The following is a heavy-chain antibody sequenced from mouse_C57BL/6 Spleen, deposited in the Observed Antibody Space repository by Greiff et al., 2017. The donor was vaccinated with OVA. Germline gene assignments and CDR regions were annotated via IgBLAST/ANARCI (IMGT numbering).Heavy chain of an antibody. D-gene: IGHD1-1*01. V-gene: IGHV1-55*01. CDR2: IYPGSGST. CDR1: GYTFTSYW. CDR3: ARWGTTVVAPYGYFDV. J-gene: IGHJ1*03. Sequence: QVQLQQPGAELVKPGASVKMSCKASGYTFTSYWITWVKQRPGQGLEWIGDIYPGSGSTNYNEKFKSKATLTVDTSSSTAYMQLSSLTSEDSAVYYCARWGTTVVAPYGYFDVWGTGTTVTVSS.